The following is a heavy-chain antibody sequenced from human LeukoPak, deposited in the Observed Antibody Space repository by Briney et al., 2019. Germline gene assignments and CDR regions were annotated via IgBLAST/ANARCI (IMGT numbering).Heavy chain of an antibody. CDR1: GGSVSSSRYY. Sequence: PSETLSLTCPVSGGSVSSSRYYWGWIRQPPGKGLEWIGSIYYTGSTYYKPSLKSRVTISVDASKNQISLKLSSVTAADTAVYYCASGYCSSTSCYQGDAFDIWGQGTMVTVSS. D-gene: IGHD2-2*01. CDR2: IYYTGST. J-gene: IGHJ3*02. CDR3: ASGYCSSTSCYQGDAFDI. V-gene: IGHV4-39*01.